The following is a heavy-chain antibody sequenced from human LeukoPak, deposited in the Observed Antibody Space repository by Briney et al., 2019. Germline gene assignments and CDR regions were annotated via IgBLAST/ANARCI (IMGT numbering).Heavy chain of an antibody. CDR2: ISGSSSTI. Sequence: GGSLRLSCAASGFTFSSYSMNWVRQAPGKGLEWVSYISGSSSTIHYADSVKGRFTISRDNAKNSLHLQMNSLRDEDTAVYYCVKGYCSSISCFGDYWGQGTLVTFSS. V-gene: IGHV3-48*02. CDR3: VKGYCSSISCFGDY. D-gene: IGHD2-2*01. CDR1: GFTFSSYS. J-gene: IGHJ4*02.